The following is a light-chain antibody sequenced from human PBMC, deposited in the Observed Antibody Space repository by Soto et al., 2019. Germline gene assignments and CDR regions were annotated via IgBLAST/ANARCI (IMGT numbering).Light chain of an antibody. CDR3: QAWDSSTGV. Sequence: SYELTQPPSVSVSPGQTASITCSGDKLGNKYASWYQQKSGQSPVLVLYEDRKRPSGVPERFSGSNSGNTATLIISGTQAMAEADYYCQAWDSSTGVFGGGTKVTVL. CDR1: KLGNKY. CDR2: EDR. J-gene: IGLJ2*01. V-gene: IGLV3-1*01.